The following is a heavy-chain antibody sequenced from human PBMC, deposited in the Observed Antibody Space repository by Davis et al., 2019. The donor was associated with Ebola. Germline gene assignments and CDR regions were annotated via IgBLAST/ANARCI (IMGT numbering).Heavy chain of an antibody. V-gene: IGHV3-7*03. CDR1: GFTFSDYY. J-gene: IGHJ5*02. D-gene: IGHD6-13*01. CDR3: AREVSSSSGWFDP. Sequence: PGGSLRLSCAASGFTFSDYYMSWIRQAPGKGLEWVANIKQDGSEKYYVDSVKGRFTISRDNAKNSLYLQMNSLRAEDTAVYYCAREVSSSSGWFDPWGQGTLVTVSS. CDR2: IKQDGSEK.